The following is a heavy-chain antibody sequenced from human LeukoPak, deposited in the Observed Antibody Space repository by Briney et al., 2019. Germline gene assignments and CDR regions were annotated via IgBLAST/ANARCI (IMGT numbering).Heavy chain of an antibody. D-gene: IGHD3/OR15-3a*01. Sequence: PSETLSLTCTVSGGSISSYYWSWIRQPPGKGLEWIGYIYYSVSTNYNPSLKSRVTISVDTSKNQFSLKLSSVTAADTAVYYCARGSYDIYAFDIWGQGTMVTVSS. CDR2: IYYSVST. CDR1: GGSISSYY. CDR3: ARGSYDIYAFDI. J-gene: IGHJ3*02. V-gene: IGHV4-59*01.